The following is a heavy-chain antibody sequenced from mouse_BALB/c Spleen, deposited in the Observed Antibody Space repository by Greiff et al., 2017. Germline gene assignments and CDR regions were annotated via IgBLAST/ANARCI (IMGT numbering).Heavy chain of an antibody. J-gene: IGHJ2*01. Sequence: QVQLKESGPQLVRPGASVKISCKASGYSFTSYWMNWVKQRPGRGLEWIGRIDPSDSETHYNQKFKDKATLTVDKSSSTAYIQLSSLTSEDSAVYYCARWDFITTAHYVDYWGQGTTLTVSS. CDR1: GYSFTSYW. D-gene: IGHD1-2*01. CDR3: ARWDFITTAHYVDY. CDR2: IDPSDSET. V-gene: IGHV1S126*01.